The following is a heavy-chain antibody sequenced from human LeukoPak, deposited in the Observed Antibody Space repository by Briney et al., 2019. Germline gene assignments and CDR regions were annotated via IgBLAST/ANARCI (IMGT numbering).Heavy chain of an antibody. CDR3: ARDRITMIVVDAFDI. V-gene: IGHV1-18*01. CDR1: GYTFTSYG. Sequence: VASVKVSCKASGYTFTSYGISWVRQAPGQGLEWMGWISAYNGNTNYAQKLQGRVTMTTDTSTSTAYMELRSLRSDDTAVYYCARDRITMIVVDAFDIWGQGTMVTVSS. CDR2: ISAYNGNT. J-gene: IGHJ3*02. D-gene: IGHD3-22*01.